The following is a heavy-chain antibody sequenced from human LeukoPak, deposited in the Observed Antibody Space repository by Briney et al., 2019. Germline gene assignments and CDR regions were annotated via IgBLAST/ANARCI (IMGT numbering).Heavy chain of an antibody. CDR1: GGSISSGGYS. J-gene: IGHJ5*02. CDR2: IYHSGST. CDR3: ARAPPFWSGYSWFDP. Sequence: SETLSLTCAVSGGSISSGGYSWSWIRQPPGKGLEWIGYIYHSGSTYYNPSLKSRVTISVDRSKNQFSLKLSSVTAADTAVYYCARAPPFWSGYSWFDPWGQGTLVTVSS. V-gene: IGHV4-30-2*01. D-gene: IGHD3-3*01.